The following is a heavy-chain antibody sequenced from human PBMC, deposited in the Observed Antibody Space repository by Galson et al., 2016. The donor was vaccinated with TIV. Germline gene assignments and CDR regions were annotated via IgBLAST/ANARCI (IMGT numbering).Heavy chain of an antibody. Sequence: SLRLSCAASGSTFITYEMNWVRQAPGKGLEWVSYITGSGNTIFYADSVQGRFTITRDNAKQSLYLQMNNMRAEDTAIYYCARGSGHYDRSGFTTYFDFWGQGAQVTVSS. CDR2: ITGSGNTI. CDR1: GSTFITYE. D-gene: IGHD3-22*01. J-gene: IGHJ4*02. CDR3: ARGSGHYDRSGFTTYFDF. V-gene: IGHV3-48*03.